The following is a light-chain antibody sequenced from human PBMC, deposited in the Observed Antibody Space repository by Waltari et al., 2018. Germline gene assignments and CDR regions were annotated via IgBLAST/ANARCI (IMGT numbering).Light chain of an antibody. J-gene: IGLJ3*02. V-gene: IGLV1-44*01. CDR1: SSDIASNS. CDR2: TYN. Sequence: QSVLTQPPSVYGIPGQRVTISCSGRSSDIASNSVNWYQQLPGTAPKFLIDTYNERPSGVPDRFSASKSGTSASLAISGLQSEDEADYYCAGWDASLNGPVFGGGTKLTVL. CDR3: AGWDASLNGPV.